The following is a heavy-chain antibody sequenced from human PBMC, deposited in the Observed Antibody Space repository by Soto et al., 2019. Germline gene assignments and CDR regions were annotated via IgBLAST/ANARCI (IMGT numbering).Heavy chain of an antibody. Sequence: PGGSLRLSCAAPGFTFYSYAMTWVRQAPGKGLEWVSIISSGGDGTYYADSVKGRFIMSRDNSKNTLNLQMNNLRAEDTAVYYCAKNGDFWSWSMDVWGQGTTVTVS. CDR2: ISSGGDGT. J-gene: IGHJ6*02. CDR3: AKNGDFWSWSMDV. D-gene: IGHD3-3*01. CDR1: GFTFYSYA. V-gene: IGHV3-23*01.